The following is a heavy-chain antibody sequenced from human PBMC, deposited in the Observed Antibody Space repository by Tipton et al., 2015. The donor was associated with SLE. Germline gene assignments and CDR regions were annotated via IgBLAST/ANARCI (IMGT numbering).Heavy chain of an antibody. J-gene: IGHJ4*02. CDR2: IYPGDSDI. CDR3: ARQGPEQQLVQYYFDY. CDR1: GYSFTSYW. Sequence: QSGAEVKKPGESLKISCKGSGYSFTSYWIGWVRQMPGKGLEWMGIIYPGDSDIRYSPSFQGQVTISADKSISTAYLQWSSLKASDTAMYYCARQGPEQQLVQYYFDYWGQGTLVTVSS. V-gene: IGHV5-51*01. D-gene: IGHD6-13*01.